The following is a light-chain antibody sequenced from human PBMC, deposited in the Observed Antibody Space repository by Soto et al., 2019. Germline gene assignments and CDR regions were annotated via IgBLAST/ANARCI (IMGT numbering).Light chain of an antibody. V-gene: IGLV2-14*01. CDR3: SSYSSSGTLVV. Sequence: QSALTQPASVSGSPAQSITISCTGTSSDIGGYNYVAWYQHHPGKAPKLMIYEVSNRPSGVSNRFSGSKSGNTASLTSSGLQAEDEADYYCSSYSSSGTLVVFGGGTKLTVL. CDR1: SSDIGGYNY. J-gene: IGLJ2*01. CDR2: EVS.